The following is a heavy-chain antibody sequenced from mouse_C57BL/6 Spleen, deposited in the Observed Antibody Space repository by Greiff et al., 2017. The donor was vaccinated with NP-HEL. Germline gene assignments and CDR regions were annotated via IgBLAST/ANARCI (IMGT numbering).Heavy chain of an antibody. CDR3: AREATAQAVDY. V-gene: IGHV1-82*01. D-gene: IGHD3-2*02. CDR1: GYAFSSSW. J-gene: IGHJ2*01. Sequence: QVQLKESGPELVKPGASVKISCKASGYAFSSSWMNWVKQRPGKGLEWIGRIYPGDGDTNYNGKFKGKATLTADKSSSTAYMQLSSLTSEDSAVYFCAREATAQAVDYWGQGTTLTVSS. CDR2: IYPGDGDT.